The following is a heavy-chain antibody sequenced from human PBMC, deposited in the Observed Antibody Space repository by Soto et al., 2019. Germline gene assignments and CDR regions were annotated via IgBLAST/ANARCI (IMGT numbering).Heavy chain of an antibody. CDR2: INHNSGAT. D-gene: IGHD3-16*01. J-gene: IGHJ4*02. CDR1: GYTFTGYY. CDR3: ARSRLIDYIIYX. V-gene: IGHV1-2*07. Sequence: ASLKVSCNPSGYTFTGYYIHWVRQAPGQGLEWMGWINHNSGATNYALKFQGRVNMTRDTSISEAYMELNSLTSDDTAVYYCARSRLIDYIIYXWGQGTLFTVSX.